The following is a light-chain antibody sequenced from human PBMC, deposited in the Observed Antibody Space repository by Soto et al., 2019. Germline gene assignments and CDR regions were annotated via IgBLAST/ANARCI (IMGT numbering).Light chain of an antibody. Sequence: QSVLTQPASVSGSPGQSITISCTGTSSDIGAYNYVSWYQQHPGKAPKLIIYEVNNRPSGVSNRFSGSKSGNTASLTISGLQLEDEADYHCSSYTGGSTYWSFGGGTKLTVL. CDR1: SSDIGAYNY. J-gene: IGLJ2*01. CDR2: EVN. CDR3: SSYTGGSTYWS. V-gene: IGLV2-14*01.